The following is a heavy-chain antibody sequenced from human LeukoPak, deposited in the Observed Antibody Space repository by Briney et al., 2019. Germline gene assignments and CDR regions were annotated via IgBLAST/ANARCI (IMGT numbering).Heavy chain of an antibody. V-gene: IGHV4-39*01. CDR1: GGSISSSSYY. CDR3: ARSYDSSGYGLE. D-gene: IGHD3-22*01. J-gene: IGHJ4*02. Sequence: SETLSLTCTVSGGSISSSSYYWGWIRQPPGKGLEWIGSIYYSGSTYYNPSLKSRVTISVDTSKNQFSLKLSSVTAADTAVYYCARSYDSSGYGLEWGQGTLVTVSS. CDR2: IYYSGST.